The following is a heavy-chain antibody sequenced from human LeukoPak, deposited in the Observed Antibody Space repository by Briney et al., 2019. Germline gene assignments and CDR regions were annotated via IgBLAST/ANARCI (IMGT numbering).Heavy chain of an antibody. CDR2: IYSDGST. CDR3: ARDTRSSYLQYYFDY. V-gene: IGHV3-53*01. J-gene: IGHJ4*02. Sequence: GGSLRLSCAASGFIVSSNYMSWVRQAPGKGLEWVSVIYSDGSTYYADSVKGRFTISRDNSKNTLYLQMNSLRAEDTAVYYCARDTRSSYLQYYFDYWGQGTLVTVSS. D-gene: IGHD5-24*01. CDR1: GFIVSSNY.